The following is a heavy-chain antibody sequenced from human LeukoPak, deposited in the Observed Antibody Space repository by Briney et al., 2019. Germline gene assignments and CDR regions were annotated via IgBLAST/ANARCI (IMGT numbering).Heavy chain of an antibody. CDR2: IYYSGST. D-gene: IGHD6-19*01. CDR1: GGSISSYY. J-gene: IGHJ4*02. Sequence: SETLSLTCTVSGGSISSYYWSWIRQPPGKGLEWIGYIYYSGSTNYNPSLKSRVTISVDTSKNQFSLKLSSVTAADTAVYYCARGTVAGTFWGQGTLVTVSS. CDR3: ARGTVAGTF. V-gene: IGHV4-59*01.